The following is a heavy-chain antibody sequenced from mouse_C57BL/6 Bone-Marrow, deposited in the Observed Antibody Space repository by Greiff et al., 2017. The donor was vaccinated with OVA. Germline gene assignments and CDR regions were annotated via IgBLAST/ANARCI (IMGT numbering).Heavy chain of an antibody. CDR2: IHPNSGNT. Sequence: QVQLQQPGAELVKPGASVKLSCKASGYTFTSYWMHWVKQTPGQGLEWIGTIHPNSGNTNYNEKFKSKATLTVDKSYSTVYMQISSLTSEDSAVYYCARYLDVSGLGFWGQGATLTVSS. V-gene: IGHV1-64*01. D-gene: IGHD5-1*01. CDR1: GYTFTSYW. J-gene: IGHJ2*01. CDR3: ARYLDVSGLGF.